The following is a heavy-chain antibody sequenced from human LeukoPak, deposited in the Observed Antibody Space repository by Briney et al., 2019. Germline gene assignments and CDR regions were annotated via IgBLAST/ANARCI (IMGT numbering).Heavy chain of an antibody. Sequence: PSETLSLTCTVSGGSISSGGYYWSWIRQPPGKGLEWIGYIYHSGSTYYNPSLKSRVTISVDRSKNQFSLKLSSVTAADTAVYYCARGRVRNYWGQGTLVTVSS. V-gene: IGHV4-30-2*01. J-gene: IGHJ4*02. CDR1: GGSISSGGYY. CDR3: ARGRVRNY. D-gene: IGHD3-10*02. CDR2: IYHSGST.